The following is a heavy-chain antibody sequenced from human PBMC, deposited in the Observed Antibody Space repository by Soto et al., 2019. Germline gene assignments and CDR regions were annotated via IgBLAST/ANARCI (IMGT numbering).Heavy chain of an antibody. CDR3: ARDFHYDQSGEANH. J-gene: IGHJ5*02. CDR2: IIPILGTA. V-gene: IGHV1-69*08. D-gene: IGHD3-22*01. Sequence: QVQLVQSGAEVKKPGSSVKVSCKASGGTFSSYTISWVRQAPGQGLKWMGKIIPILGTANYAQKFQGRVTITADKSTSTAYMEMSSLRSEDTAVYYCARDFHYDQSGEANHWGQGTLVTVSS. CDR1: GGTFSSYT.